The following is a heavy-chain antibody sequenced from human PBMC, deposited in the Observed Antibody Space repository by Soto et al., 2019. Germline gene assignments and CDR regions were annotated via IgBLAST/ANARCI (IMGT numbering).Heavy chain of an antibody. Sequence: PGGSLRLSCAASRFTVSSYAMSWVRKAQGKGLEWVSGISGSGADTYYADSVKGRFTISRDNSKNTLYLQMNSLRAEDTAVYYCARDLDTAMDTRSYYYYGMDVWGQGTTVTVSS. V-gene: IGHV3-23*01. CDR1: RFTVSSYA. CDR2: ISGSGADT. CDR3: ARDLDTAMDTRSYYYYGMDV. J-gene: IGHJ6*02. D-gene: IGHD5-18*01.